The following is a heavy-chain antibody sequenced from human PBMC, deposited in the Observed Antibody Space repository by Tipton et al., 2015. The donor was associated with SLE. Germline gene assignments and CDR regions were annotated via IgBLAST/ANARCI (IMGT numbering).Heavy chain of an antibody. V-gene: IGHV1-46*03. CDR1: GGTFSSYA. J-gene: IGHJ4*02. D-gene: IGHD1-7*01. CDR3: ARGYNWNSYFDY. CDR2: INPSGGAT. Sequence: QVQLVQSGAEVKKPGSSVKVSCKASGGTFSSYAISWVRQAPGQGLEWMGRINPSGGATAYTQKFQGRVTMTRDTSTSTVYMELSSLRSEDTAVYYCARGYNWNSYFDYWGQGTLVTVSS.